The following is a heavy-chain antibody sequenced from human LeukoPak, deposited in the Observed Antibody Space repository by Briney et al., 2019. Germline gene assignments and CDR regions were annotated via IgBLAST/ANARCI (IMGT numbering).Heavy chain of an antibody. CDR1: GYSISSGYY. J-gene: IGHJ4*02. CDR2: IYHSGST. CDR3: AAHGSSGYYLFDY. V-gene: IGHV4-38-2*01. Sequence: PSETLSLTCAVSGYSISSGYYWGWIRQPPGKGLEWIGSIYHSGSTYYNPSLKSRVTISVDTTKNQFSLKLSSVTAADTAVYYCAAHGSSGYYLFDYWGQGTLVTVSS. D-gene: IGHD3-22*01.